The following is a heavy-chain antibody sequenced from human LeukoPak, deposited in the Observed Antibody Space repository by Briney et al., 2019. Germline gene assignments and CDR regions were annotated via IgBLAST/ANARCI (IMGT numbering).Heavy chain of an antibody. D-gene: IGHD3-3*01. J-gene: IGHJ4*02. CDR1: GGTFSSYT. Sequence: SVKVSCKASGGTFSSYTISWVRQAPGQGLEWMGRIIPILGIANYAQEFQGRVTITAGKSTSTAYMELSSLRSEDTAVYYCARDLWSGSFDYWGQGTLVTVSS. V-gene: IGHV1-69*04. CDR3: ARDLWSGSFDY. CDR2: IIPILGIA.